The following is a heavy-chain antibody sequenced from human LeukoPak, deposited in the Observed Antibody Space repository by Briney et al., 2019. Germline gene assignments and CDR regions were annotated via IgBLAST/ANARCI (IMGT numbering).Heavy chain of an antibody. Sequence: ASVKVSCKASGYTFTSYYMHWVRQAPGQGLEWMGGIIPIFGTANYAQKFQGRITITADKSTSTAYMELSSLRSEDTAMYYCAVIAVAGNYWGQGTLVTVSS. D-gene: IGHD6-19*01. V-gene: IGHV1-69*06. J-gene: IGHJ4*02. CDR2: IIPIFGTA. CDR3: AVIAVAGNY. CDR1: GYTFTSYY.